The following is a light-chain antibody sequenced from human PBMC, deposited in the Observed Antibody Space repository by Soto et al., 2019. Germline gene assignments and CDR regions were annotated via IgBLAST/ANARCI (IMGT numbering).Light chain of an antibody. V-gene: IGKV3-15*01. J-gene: IGKJ3*01. CDR1: QSVSSN. CDR2: GAS. CDR3: QHYNNWSRS. Sequence: EIVMTQSPATLSVSPGERATLSCRASQSVSSNLAWYQQKPGQAPRLLIFGASTRATGIPARFSGSGSGTEFTLTISSLQSEDFAVYDCQHYNNWSRSFGPGTKVAIQ.